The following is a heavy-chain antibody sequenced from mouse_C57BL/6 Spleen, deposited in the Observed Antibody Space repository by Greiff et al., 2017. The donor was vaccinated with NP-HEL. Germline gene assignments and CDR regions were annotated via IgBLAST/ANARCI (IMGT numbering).Heavy chain of an antibody. CDR1: GFTFSDYY. V-gene: IGHV5-16*01. CDR2: INSDGSST. D-gene: IGHD2-5*01. CDR3: AREGYYSNSMDY. J-gene: IGHJ4*01. Sequence: EVKLMESEGGLVQPGSSMKLSCTASGFTFSDYYMAWVRQVPEKGLEWVTNINSDGSSTYYLDSLKSRFIISRDNAKNILYLQMSSLKSEDTATYYCAREGYYSNSMDYWGQGTSVTVSS.